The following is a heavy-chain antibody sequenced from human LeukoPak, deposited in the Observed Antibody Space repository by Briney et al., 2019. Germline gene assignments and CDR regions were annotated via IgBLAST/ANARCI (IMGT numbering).Heavy chain of an antibody. CDR1: GGSFSGYY. D-gene: IGHD3-22*01. CDR3: ARGLNYYDSSGYYID. J-gene: IGHJ4*02. Sequence: PSETLSLTCAVYGGSFSGYYWSWIRQPPGKGLEWIGEINHSGSTNYSPSLKSRVTISVDTSKNQFSLKLSSVTAADTAVYYCARGLNYYDSSGYYIDWGQGTLVTVSS. CDR2: INHSGST. V-gene: IGHV4-34*01.